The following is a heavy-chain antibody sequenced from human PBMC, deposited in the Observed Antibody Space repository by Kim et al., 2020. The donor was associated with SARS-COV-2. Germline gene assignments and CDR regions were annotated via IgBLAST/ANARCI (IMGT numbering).Heavy chain of an antibody. V-gene: IGHV3-7*01. Sequence: GGSLRLSCAASGFTITAYWMTWVRQAAEKGLEWVANIKQDGSEKFYVDSVKGRFTISRDNAKNSLYLEMNSLRVEDTAVYYCARTGLGSAHFDHWGQGTLVTVSS. CDR2: IKQDGSEK. CDR3: ARTGLGSAHFDH. J-gene: IGHJ4*02. D-gene: IGHD3-10*01. CDR1: GFTITAYW.